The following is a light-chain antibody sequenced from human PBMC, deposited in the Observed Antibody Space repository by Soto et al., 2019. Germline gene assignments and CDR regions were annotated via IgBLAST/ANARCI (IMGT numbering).Light chain of an antibody. CDR3: QQYYHWPLT. CDR1: QSVSSN. Sequence: EIVVTQSPATLSVSPGERATLSCRASQSVSSNFSWFQQKPGQTPRLLIYAASTRTTGIPARFSGSGSGTVFILTITLLQDEDSAVYYCQQYYHWPLTFDQGTKVEF. CDR2: AAS. J-gene: IGKJ1*01. V-gene: IGKV3-15*01.